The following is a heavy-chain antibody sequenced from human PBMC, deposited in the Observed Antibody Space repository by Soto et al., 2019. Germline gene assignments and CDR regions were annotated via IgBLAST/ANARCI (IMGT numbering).Heavy chain of an antibody. CDR1: GFTFSNAW. CDR2: IKSKTDGGTT. D-gene: IGHD3-22*01. V-gene: IGHV3-15*01. CDR3: TIPRGPMIRP. J-gene: IGHJ5*02. Sequence: GSLRLSCTASGFTFSNAWMTLVRQAPGKGLEWVGRIKSKTDGGTTDYAAPVKGRFTISRDDSKNTMYLQMNSLKTEDTAVYYCTIPRGPMIRPWGQGTLVTVSS.